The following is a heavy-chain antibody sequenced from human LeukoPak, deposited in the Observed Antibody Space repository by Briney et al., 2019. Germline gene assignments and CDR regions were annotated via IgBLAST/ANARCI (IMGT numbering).Heavy chain of an antibody. D-gene: IGHD1-26*01. V-gene: IGHV4-59*01. Sequence: PSETLSLTCTVSGASISPDYWGWIRQPPGKGLEFIGYIHYSGSTNYNPSLKSRVAISVDTPKNQFSLKLISVTAADTAVYYCARANGSYSPWRPWGQGTLVTVSS. CDR2: IHYSGST. CDR1: GASISPDY. J-gene: IGHJ5*02. CDR3: ARANGSYSPWRP.